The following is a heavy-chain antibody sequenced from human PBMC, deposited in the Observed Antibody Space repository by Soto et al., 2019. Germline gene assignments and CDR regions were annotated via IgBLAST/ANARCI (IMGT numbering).Heavy chain of an antibody. V-gene: IGHV5-51*01. Sequence: GESLKISCKGSGDSFTTYWIAWVRQMPGKGLECMGIIYPGDSETRYSPSFQGQVTISADKSISTAYLQWSSLKASDTAMYYCATSGWDIGAPAPFDHWGQGTLVTSPQ. CDR2: IYPGDSET. D-gene: IGHD2-15*01. CDR3: ATSGWDIGAPAPFDH. CDR1: GDSFTTYW. J-gene: IGHJ4*02.